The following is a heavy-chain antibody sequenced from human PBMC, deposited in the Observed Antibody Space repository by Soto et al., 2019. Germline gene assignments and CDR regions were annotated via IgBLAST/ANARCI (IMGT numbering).Heavy chain of an antibody. Sequence: GSLRLSCAASGFTVSSNYRSWVRQAPGKGLEWVSVIYSGGSTYYADSVKGRFTISRDNSKNTLYLQMNSLRAEDTAVYYCARAAPAVVTRPVDYWGQGTLVTVSS. CDR3: ARAAPAVVTRPVDY. CDR2: IYSGGST. CDR1: GFTVSSNY. D-gene: IGHD2-21*02. V-gene: IGHV3-53*01. J-gene: IGHJ4*02.